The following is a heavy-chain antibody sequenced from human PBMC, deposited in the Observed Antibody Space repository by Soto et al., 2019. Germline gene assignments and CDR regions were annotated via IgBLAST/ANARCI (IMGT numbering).Heavy chain of an antibody. CDR3: TTDLAYCGGDCYSEVDY. CDR1: GFTFSNAW. J-gene: IGHJ4*02. D-gene: IGHD2-21*02. Sequence: EVQLVESGGGLVKPGGSLRLSCAASGFTFSNAWMSWVRQAPGKGLERVGRIKSKTDGGTTDYAAPVKGRFTISRDDSKNTLYLQMNSLKTEDTAVYYCTTDLAYCGGDCYSEVDYWGQGTLVTVSS. V-gene: IGHV3-15*01. CDR2: IKSKTDGGTT.